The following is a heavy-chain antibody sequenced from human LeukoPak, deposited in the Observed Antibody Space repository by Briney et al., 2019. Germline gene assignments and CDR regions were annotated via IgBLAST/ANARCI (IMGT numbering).Heavy chain of an antibody. V-gene: IGHV1-69*01. CDR2: IIPIFGTT. J-gene: IGHJ4*02. Sequence: GSSVKISCKASGATFSYYAISWVRQAPGQGLEWVGGIIPIFGTTKYAQKFQGRVTITADESTSTGYMELSSLRSEDTAVYFCAREYCTNGVCSTGPEYWGQGTLVTVSS. CDR3: AREYCTNGVCSTGPEY. CDR1: GATFSYYA. D-gene: IGHD2-8*01.